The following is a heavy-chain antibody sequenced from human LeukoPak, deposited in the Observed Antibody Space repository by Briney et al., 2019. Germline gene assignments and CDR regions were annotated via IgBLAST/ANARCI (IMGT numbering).Heavy chain of an antibody. D-gene: IGHD6-13*01. V-gene: IGHV3-7*01. Sequence: PGGSLRLSCAASGFTFSIYWMSWVRQAPGKGLEWVANIKQDGSEKYYVDSVKGRFTISRDNAKKSLYLQMNSLRAEDTAVYFCARVRFLQQLGYYFDYWGQGTLVTASS. CDR3: ARVRFLQQLGYYFDY. CDR1: GFTFSIYW. J-gene: IGHJ4*02. CDR2: IKQDGSEK.